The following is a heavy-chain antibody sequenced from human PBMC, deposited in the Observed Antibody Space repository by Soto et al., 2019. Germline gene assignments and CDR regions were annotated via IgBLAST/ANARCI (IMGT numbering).Heavy chain of an antibody. CDR3: ASRAIQDIVVVQAALYFDY. J-gene: IGHJ4*02. D-gene: IGHD2-2*01. CDR2: IIPIFGTA. CDR1: GGTFSSYA. Sequence: QVQLVQSGAEVKKPGSSVKVSCKASGGTFSSYAISWVRQAPGQGLEWMGGIIPIFGTAHYAQKFQGRVTITADESTSTAYMELSSLRSEDTAVYYCASRAIQDIVVVQAALYFDYWGQGTLVTVSS. V-gene: IGHV1-69*01.